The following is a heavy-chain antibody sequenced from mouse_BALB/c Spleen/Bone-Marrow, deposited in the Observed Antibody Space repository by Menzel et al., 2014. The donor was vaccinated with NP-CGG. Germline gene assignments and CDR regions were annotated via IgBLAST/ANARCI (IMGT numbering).Heavy chain of an antibody. CDR3: ARKGVRLRLPMDY. CDR1: GFTFSDYY. D-gene: IGHD1-2*01. Sequence: EVKLVESGGGLVQPGGSLKLSCATSGFTFSDYYMYWVRQTPEKRLEWVAYISNGGGSTYYPDTVKGRFTISRDNAKNTLDQKIRSMKSEDTAMYYCARKGVRLRLPMDYWGQGTSVTVSS. V-gene: IGHV5-12*02. CDR2: ISNGGGST. J-gene: IGHJ4*01.